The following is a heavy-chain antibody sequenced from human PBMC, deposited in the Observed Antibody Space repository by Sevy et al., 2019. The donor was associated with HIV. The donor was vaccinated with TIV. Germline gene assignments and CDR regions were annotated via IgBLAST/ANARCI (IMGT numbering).Heavy chain of an antibody. CDR1: GFTFGDYA. Sequence: GGSLRLSCTGSGFTFGDYAMSWFRQAPGMGLEWVSFIRSRDYGGATEYAADVEGRFTILRDDTESIADLQMNSMKTEDTAVYYCSRGYYYDSSGYSDYWGQGTLVTVSS. D-gene: IGHD3-22*01. CDR3: SRGYYYDSSGYSDY. V-gene: IGHV3-49*03. CDR2: IRSRDYGGAT. J-gene: IGHJ4*02.